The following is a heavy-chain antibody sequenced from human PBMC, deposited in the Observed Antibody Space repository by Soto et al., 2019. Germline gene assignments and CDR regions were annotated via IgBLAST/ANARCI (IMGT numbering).Heavy chain of an antibody. J-gene: IGHJ3*02. CDR3: ARSPTSAYYYPGAFEI. D-gene: IGHD3-22*01. CDR1: GGSISSYY. Sequence: QVQLQESGPGLVKPSETLSLTCTVSGGSISSYYWSWIRQPPGKGLEWIAYIYYSGSTNYNPSLTSRVTISVDTSNNQFSLKLSSVTAADTAVYYCARSPTSAYYYPGAFEIWGQGTMVTVSS. V-gene: IGHV4-59*01. CDR2: IYYSGST.